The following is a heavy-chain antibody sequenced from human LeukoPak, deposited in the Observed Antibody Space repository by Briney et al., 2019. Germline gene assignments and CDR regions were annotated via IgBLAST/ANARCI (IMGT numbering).Heavy chain of an antibody. CDR2: IDPSDSYT. J-gene: IGHJ5*02. V-gene: IGHV5-10-1*01. CDR1: GYSFTSYW. CDR3: ARSGEIYCSGGSCYFKNWVDP. Sequence: GESLKISCKGSGYSFTSYWISWVRQMPGKGLEWMGRIDPSDSYTNYSPSFQGHVTISADKSISTAYLQWSSLKASDTAMYYCARSGEIYCSGGSCYFKNWVDPWGQGTLVTVSS. D-gene: IGHD2-15*01.